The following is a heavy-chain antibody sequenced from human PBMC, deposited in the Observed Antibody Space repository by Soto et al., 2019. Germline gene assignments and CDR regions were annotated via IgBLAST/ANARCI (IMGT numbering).Heavy chain of an antibody. CDR2: IYYSGST. J-gene: IGHJ6*02. Sequence: SETLSLTCTVSGGSISSGDYYWSWIRQPPGKGLEWIGYIYYSGSTYYNPSLKSRVTISVDTSKNQFSLKLSSVTAADTAVYYCARRRAWFLDYYYYGMDVWGQGTTVTVSX. D-gene: IGHD3-3*01. CDR3: ARRRAWFLDYYYYGMDV. V-gene: IGHV4-30-4*01. CDR1: GGSISSGDYY.